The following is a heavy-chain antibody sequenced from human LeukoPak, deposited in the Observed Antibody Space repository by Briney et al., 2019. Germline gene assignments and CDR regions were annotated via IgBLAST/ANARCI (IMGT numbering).Heavy chain of an antibody. CDR2: INPNSGGT. V-gene: IGHV1-2*06. Sequence: ASVKVSCKASGYTFTGYYMHWVRQAPGQGLEWMGRINPNSGGTNYAQKFQGRVTMTRDTSISTAYMELSRLRSDDTAVNYCARDRKTRGDNWFDPWGQGTLVTVSS. D-gene: IGHD3-10*01. CDR3: ARDRKTRGDNWFDP. CDR1: GYTFTGYY. J-gene: IGHJ5*02.